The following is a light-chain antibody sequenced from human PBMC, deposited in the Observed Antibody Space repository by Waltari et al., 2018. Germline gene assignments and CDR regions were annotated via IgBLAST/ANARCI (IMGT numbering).Light chain of an antibody. J-gene: IGLJ2*01. CDR2: INSDGSH. CDR3: QTWGTGFVI. CDR1: SGHSSYA. V-gene: IGLV4-69*01. Sequence: QPVVTQSSSASASLGASVKLTCTLDSGHSSYAVAWYQLQAEKGPRFLMKINSDGSHRKGDELADRCSGSSSGAERFLSISSVQSEDEADYYCQTWGTGFVIFGGGTKLTVL.